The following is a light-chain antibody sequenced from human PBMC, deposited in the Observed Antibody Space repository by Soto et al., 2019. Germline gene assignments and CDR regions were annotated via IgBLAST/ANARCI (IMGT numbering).Light chain of an antibody. CDR3: QQYNNWPPLT. J-gene: IGKJ4*01. CDR1: QSVSSN. Sequence: EIVMMQSPSTLSVSPGERATLSCRASQSVSSNLAWYQQKPGQAPRLLIYGASTRATGIPARFSGSGSGTEFTLTISSLQSEDFAVYYCQQYNNWPPLTFGGGTKV. CDR2: GAS. V-gene: IGKV3D-15*01.